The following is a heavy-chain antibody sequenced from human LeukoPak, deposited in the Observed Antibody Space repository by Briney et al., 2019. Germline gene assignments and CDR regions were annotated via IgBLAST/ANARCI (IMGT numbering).Heavy chain of an antibody. CDR2: FDPEDGET. V-gene: IGHV1-24*01. J-gene: IGHJ3*02. CDR1: GYTLTELS. Sequence: ASVKVSCKVSGYTLTELSMHWVRQAPGKGLEWMGGFDPEDGETIHAQKFQGRVTMTEDTSTDTAYMELSSLRSEDTAVYYCARWYSLWSAFDIWGQGTMVTVSS. D-gene: IGHD2-21*01. CDR3: ARWYSLWSAFDI.